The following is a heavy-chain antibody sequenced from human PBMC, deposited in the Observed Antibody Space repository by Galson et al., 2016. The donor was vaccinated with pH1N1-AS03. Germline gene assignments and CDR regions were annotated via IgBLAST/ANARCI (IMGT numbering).Heavy chain of an antibody. V-gene: IGHV3-7*01. CDR2: INKDGSEK. Sequence: SLRLSCAVSGFSLSNYWMTWVRQAPGKGLEWVANINKDGSEKSYVDSVKGRFTISRDTAKNSVFLQMNSVRVEDMAVYYCARGPVSYSNYWFPPPDYWGQGTLVTVSS. J-gene: IGHJ4*02. CDR3: ARGPVSYSNYWFPPPDY. D-gene: IGHD6-13*01. CDR1: GFSLSNYW.